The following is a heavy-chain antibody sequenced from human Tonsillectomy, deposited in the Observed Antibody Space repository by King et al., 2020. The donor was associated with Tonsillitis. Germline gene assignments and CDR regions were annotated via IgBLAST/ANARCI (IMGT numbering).Heavy chain of an antibody. V-gene: IGHV3-48*02. D-gene: IGHD3-10*01. Sequence: DVQLVESGGGLVQPGGSLRLSCAASGFTFSNYSMNWVRQAPGKGLEWVSYISSSSSTIYYADSVKGRFTISRDNAKNSLYLQRNSLRDEDTAVYYCARDATLTYYYGSGSYYTVPYWGQGTLVTVSS. CDR2: ISSSSSTI. CDR3: ARDATLTYYYGSGSYYTVPY. CDR1: GFTFSNYS. J-gene: IGHJ4*02.